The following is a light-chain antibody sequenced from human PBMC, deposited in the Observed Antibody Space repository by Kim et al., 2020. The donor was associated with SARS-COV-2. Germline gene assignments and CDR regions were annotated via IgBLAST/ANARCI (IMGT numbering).Light chain of an antibody. CDR1: QSIQRW. V-gene: IGKV1-5*03. CDR3: HQYNSDSS. Sequence: DIQMTQSPSTLSASIGDRVTITCRASQSIQRWLAWYQQKPGKAPELQIYKASNLKSGVPSRFSGSGSGTDFTLTISGLQAEDFGTYYCHQYNSDSSFGGGTKLEI. J-gene: IGKJ4*01. CDR2: KAS.